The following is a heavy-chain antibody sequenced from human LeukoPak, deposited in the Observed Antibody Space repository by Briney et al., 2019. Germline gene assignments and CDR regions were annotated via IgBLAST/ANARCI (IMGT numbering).Heavy chain of an antibody. V-gene: IGHV4-39*07. CDR1: GGSISSSSYY. J-gene: IGHJ2*01. CDR2: IYYSGST. CDR3: RVDYYDSSGYTPGWYFDL. D-gene: IGHD3-22*01. Sequence: SETLSLTCTVSGGSISSSSYYWGWIRQPPGKGLEWIGSIYYSGSTYYNPSLKSRVTISVDTSKNQFSLKLSSVTAADTAVYYCRVDYYDSSGYTPGWYFDLWGRGTLVTVSS.